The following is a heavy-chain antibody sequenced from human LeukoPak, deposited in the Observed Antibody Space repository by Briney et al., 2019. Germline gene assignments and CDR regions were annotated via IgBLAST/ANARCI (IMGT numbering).Heavy chain of an antibody. D-gene: IGHD3-10*01. J-gene: IGHJ4*02. Sequence: PSETLSLTCTVSGGSISSSSYFWGWIRQPPGKGLEWIGSIYYSGSTYYNPSLKSRVTISVDTSKNQFSLKLSSVTAADTAVYYCARHEWFGYFDYWGQGTLVTVSS. CDR1: GGSISSSSYF. CDR2: IYYSGST. CDR3: ARHEWFGYFDY. V-gene: IGHV4-39*01.